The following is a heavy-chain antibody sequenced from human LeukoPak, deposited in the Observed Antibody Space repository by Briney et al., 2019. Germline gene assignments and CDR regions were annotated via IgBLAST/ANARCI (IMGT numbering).Heavy chain of an antibody. CDR2: IYYSGST. V-gene: IGHV4-59*01. CDR1: GGSIINEY. Sequence: SETLSLTCTVSGGSIINEYWSWIRQPPGKGLEWIGYIYYSGSTHYNPSLKSRVTISVDTSKNQFSLKLRSVTAADTAVYYCARVNDGLPYFDSWGQGTLVTVSS. J-gene: IGHJ4*02. CDR3: ARVNDGLPYFDS. D-gene: IGHD1-1*01.